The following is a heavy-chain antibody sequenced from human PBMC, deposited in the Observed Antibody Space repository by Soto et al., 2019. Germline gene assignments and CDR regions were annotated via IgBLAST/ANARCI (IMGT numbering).Heavy chain of an antibody. Sequence: GGSLRLSCAASGFTFSSYSMNWVRQAPGKGLEWVSYISSSSSTIYYADSVKGRFTISRDNAKNSLYLQMNSLRDEDTAVYYCARDPGYSYGFRYYYGMDVWGQGTTVTVSS. CDR3: ARDPGYSYGFRYYYGMDV. CDR1: GFTFSSYS. V-gene: IGHV3-48*02. J-gene: IGHJ6*02. CDR2: ISSSSSTI. D-gene: IGHD5-18*01.